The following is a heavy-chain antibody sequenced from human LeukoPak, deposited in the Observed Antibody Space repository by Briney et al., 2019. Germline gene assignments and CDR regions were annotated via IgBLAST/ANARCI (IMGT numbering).Heavy chain of an antibody. J-gene: IGHJ4*02. D-gene: IGHD3-22*01. CDR3: ARDYYDSSGYPKNDY. V-gene: IGHV3-30-3*01. Sequence: GGSLRLPCAASGFTFSSYAMHWVRQAPGKGLEWVAVISYDGSNKYYADSVKGRFTISRDNSKNTLYLQMNSLRAEDTAVYYCARDYYDSSGYPKNDYWGQGTLVTVSS. CDR2: ISYDGSNK. CDR1: GFTFSSYA.